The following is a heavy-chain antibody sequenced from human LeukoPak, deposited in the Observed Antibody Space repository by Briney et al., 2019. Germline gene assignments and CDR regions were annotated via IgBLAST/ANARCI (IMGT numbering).Heavy chain of an antibody. CDR1: GGSISSGSYY. Sequence: PSETLSLACTVSGGSISSGSYYWSWIRQPAGKGLEWIGRIYTSGSTNYNPSLKSRVTISVDTSKNQFSLKLSSVTAADTAVYYCARGNYYDSSGYYSHFGYWGQGTLVTVSS. J-gene: IGHJ4*02. V-gene: IGHV4-61*02. CDR3: ARGNYYDSSGYYSHFGY. D-gene: IGHD3-22*01. CDR2: IYTSGST.